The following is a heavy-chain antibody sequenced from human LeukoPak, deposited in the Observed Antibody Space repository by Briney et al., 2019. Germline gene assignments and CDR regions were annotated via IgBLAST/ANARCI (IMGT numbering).Heavy chain of an antibody. CDR2: VFHSGST. CDR1: DASISSSYFY. J-gene: IGHJ4*02. CDR3: ARQRGGSWVNDY. V-gene: IGHV4-39*01. D-gene: IGHD1-26*01. Sequence: SETLTLTCTVSDASISSSYFYWSCIRQPPGKGLEWIGNVFHSGSTHYSPSLKSRVTISVDTSRKQSSLRLSAATAADTAVYYCARQRGGSWVNDYWGQGTLVTVSS.